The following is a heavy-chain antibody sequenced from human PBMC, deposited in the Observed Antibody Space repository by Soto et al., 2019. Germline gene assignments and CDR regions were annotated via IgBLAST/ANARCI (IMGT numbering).Heavy chain of an antibody. V-gene: IGHV2-5*02. CDR3: ARTSVNWGSRGLVDY. J-gene: IGHJ4*02. Sequence: QITLKESGPTLVKPTQTLTLTCTFSGFSLSTSGVGVGWIRQPLGKALEWLAFLYWDDDKRYNPSLKSRLTITKDTSKNQVLLTMTNMDPVDTATYYCARTSVNWGSRGLVDYWGQGTLVTVAS. CDR1: GFSLSTSGVG. CDR2: LYWDDDK. D-gene: IGHD7-27*01.